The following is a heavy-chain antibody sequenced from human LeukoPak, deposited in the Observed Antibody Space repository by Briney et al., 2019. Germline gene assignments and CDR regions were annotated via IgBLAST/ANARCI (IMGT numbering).Heavy chain of an antibody. Sequence: SETLSLTCAVYGGSFSGYYWSWIRQPPGKGLEWIGEINHSGSTNYNPSLKSRVTISVDTSKNQFSLTLSSVTAADTAVYYCARPRGRGRFFDYWGQGTLVTVSS. CDR2: INHSGST. D-gene: IGHD3-16*01. V-gene: IGHV4-34*01. CDR1: GGSFSGYY. J-gene: IGHJ4*02. CDR3: ARPRGRGRFFDY.